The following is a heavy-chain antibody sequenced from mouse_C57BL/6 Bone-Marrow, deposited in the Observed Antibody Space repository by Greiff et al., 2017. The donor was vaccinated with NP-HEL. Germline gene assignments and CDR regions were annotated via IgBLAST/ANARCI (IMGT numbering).Heavy chain of an antibody. CDR3: ALYYGSGNWYFEG. Sequence: VQLQQSGPELVKPGASVKIPCKASGYTFTDYNMDWVKQSHGKSLEWIGDINPNNGGTIYNQKFKGKATLTVDKSSSTAYMELSSLTSEDTAVYYCALYYGSGNWYFEGWGTGTTVTVSS. V-gene: IGHV1-18*01. CDR2: INPNNGGT. CDR1: GYTFTDYN. J-gene: IGHJ1*03. D-gene: IGHD1-1*01.